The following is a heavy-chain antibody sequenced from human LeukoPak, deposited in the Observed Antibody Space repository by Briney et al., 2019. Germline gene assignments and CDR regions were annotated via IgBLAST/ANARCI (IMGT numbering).Heavy chain of an antibody. J-gene: IGHJ6*03. Sequence: ASVKVSCKASGYTFTGYYMHWVRQAPGQGLEWMGWINPNSGGTNYAQKFQGRVTMTTDTSMSTAYMELSRLTSDDTAVYYCARGVVAATFYYYMDVWGKGTTVTVSS. CDR2: INPNSGGT. CDR1: GYTFTGYY. CDR3: ARGVVAATFYYYMDV. V-gene: IGHV1-2*02. D-gene: IGHD2-15*01.